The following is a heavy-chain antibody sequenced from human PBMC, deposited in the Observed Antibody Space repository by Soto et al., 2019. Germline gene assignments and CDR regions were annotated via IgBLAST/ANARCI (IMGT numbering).Heavy chain of an antibody. CDR1: GYTFTSCD. CDR3: ARGRFGAYRFDP. J-gene: IGHJ5*02. D-gene: IGHD3-16*01. Sequence: QVQLVQSGAEVKKPGASVKVTLKAYGYTFTSCDINWVRQANGRGLEWMGWMNPNSGNTGYAQKFQGRVTMTRNTSISTAYMELSSLRSVDTAVYYCARGRFGAYRFDPWGQGTLVTVSS. CDR2: MNPNSGNT. V-gene: IGHV1-8*01.